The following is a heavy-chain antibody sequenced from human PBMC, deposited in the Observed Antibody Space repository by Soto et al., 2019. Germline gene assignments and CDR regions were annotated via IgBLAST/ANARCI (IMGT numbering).Heavy chain of an antibody. CDR1: GFTFSSYS. Sequence: EVQLVESGGGLVKPGGSLRLSCAASGFTFSSYSMNWVRQAPGKGLEWVSSISSSSSYIYYADSVKGRFTISRDNAKNSLYLQMNSLRAEDTAVYYCARSTTARLDYYYYGMDVWGQGTTVTVSS. CDR2: ISSSSSYI. J-gene: IGHJ6*02. CDR3: ARSTTARLDYYYYGMDV. D-gene: IGHD4-17*01. V-gene: IGHV3-21*01.